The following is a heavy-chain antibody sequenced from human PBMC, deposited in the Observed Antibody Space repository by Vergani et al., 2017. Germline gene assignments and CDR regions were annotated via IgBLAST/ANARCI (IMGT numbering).Heavy chain of an antibody. Sequence: EVQLLESGGGLVQPGGSLRLSCAASGFTFSSYAMSWVRQAPGKGLEWVSALSGSGGSPYYADSVKGRLTISRDNSKNTLDLQMNSLRAEDTAVYYCAKSILYGRKYYYDSSGQDYWGQGTLVTVSS. CDR1: GFTFSSYA. V-gene: IGHV3-23*01. J-gene: IGHJ4*02. CDR3: AKSILYGRKYYYDSSGQDY. CDR2: LSGSGGSP. D-gene: IGHD3-22*01.